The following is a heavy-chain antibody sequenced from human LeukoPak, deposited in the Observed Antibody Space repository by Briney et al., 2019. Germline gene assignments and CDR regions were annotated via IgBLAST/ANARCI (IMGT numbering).Heavy chain of an antibody. CDR3: ARGDYDIPTGRAFEF. J-gene: IGHJ5*01. V-gene: IGHV4-59*11. D-gene: IGHD3-9*01. CDR1: GGSISRHY. CDR2: VYYDGST. Sequence: KPSETLSLTCTVSGGSISRHYCSWIRQPPGKGLEWIGFVYYDGSTNYNPSLKSRLYILVDPSKNQISLNLNSVTAADTGVCYCARGDYDIPTGRAFEFWGQGPLVTVSS.